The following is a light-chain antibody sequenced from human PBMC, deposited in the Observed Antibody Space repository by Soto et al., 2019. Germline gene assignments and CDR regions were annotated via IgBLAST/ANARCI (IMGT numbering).Light chain of an antibody. J-gene: IGLJ1*01. CDR1: SSVVGSYNL. Sequence: QSALTQPASVSGSPGQSITISCTKTSSVVGSYNLVSWYQQHPAKAPKLIIYEGSKRPSAVSSRFSGSDSGNTASLTISGLQAEDEADYYCCSYAGSGTYVFGGGTKVTVL. V-gene: IGLV2-23*01. CDR3: CSYAGSGTYV. CDR2: EGS.